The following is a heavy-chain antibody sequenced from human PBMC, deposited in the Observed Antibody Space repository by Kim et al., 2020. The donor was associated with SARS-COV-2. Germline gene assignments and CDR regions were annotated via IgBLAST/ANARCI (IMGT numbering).Heavy chain of an antibody. CDR2: ISAYNGNT. J-gene: IGHJ6*02. D-gene: IGHD3-10*01. CDR1: GYTFTSYG. V-gene: IGHV1-18*01. CDR3: ARASHDEPTVEAGIGTYYYGMDV. Sequence: ASVKVSCKASGYTFTSYGISWVRQAPGQGLEWMGWISAYNGNTNYAQKLQGRVTMTTDTSTSTAYMELRSLRSDDTAVYYCARASHDEPTVEAGIGTYYYGMDVWGQGTTVTVSS.